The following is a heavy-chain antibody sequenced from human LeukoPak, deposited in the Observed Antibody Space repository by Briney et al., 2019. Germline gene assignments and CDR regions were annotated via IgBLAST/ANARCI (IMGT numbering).Heavy chain of an antibody. V-gene: IGHV4-34*01. CDR1: GGSFSGYY. J-gene: IGHJ5*02. Sequence: SETLSLTCAVYGGSFSGYYWSWIRQPPGKGLEWIGEINHSGSTNYNPSLKSRVTISVDTSKNQFSLKLSSVTAADTAVYYCARRAQWLVQGRYFDLWGQGTLVTVSS. D-gene: IGHD6-19*01. CDR3: ARRAQWLVQGRYFDL. CDR2: INHSGST.